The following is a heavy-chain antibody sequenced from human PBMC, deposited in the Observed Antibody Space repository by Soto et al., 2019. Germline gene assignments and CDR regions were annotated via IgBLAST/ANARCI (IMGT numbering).Heavy chain of an antibody. D-gene: IGHD1-7*01. Sequence: TGGSLSLSCTASGFTFSSYAMSWVRQAPGKGLEWVSAISGSGGSTYYADSVKGRFTISRDNSKNTLYLQMNSLRAEDTAVYYCAKDPELRYYYMDVWGKGTTVTVSS. J-gene: IGHJ6*03. V-gene: IGHV3-23*01. CDR3: AKDPELRYYYMDV. CDR1: GFTFSSYA. CDR2: ISGSGGST.